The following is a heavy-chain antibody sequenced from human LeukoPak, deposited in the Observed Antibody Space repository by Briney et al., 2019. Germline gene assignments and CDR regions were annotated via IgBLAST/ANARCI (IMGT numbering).Heavy chain of an antibody. D-gene: IGHD3-22*01. CDR3: ARKVASMIVYDH. CDR2: INPNSGGT. CDR1: GYTFTGYY. J-gene: IGHJ4*02. Sequence: ASVKVSCKASGYTFTGYYMHWVRQAPGQGLEWMGWINPNSGGTNYAQKFQGRVTMTRDTSISTAYMELSRLRSDDTAVYYCARKVASMIVYDHWGQGTLVTVSS. V-gene: IGHV1-2*02.